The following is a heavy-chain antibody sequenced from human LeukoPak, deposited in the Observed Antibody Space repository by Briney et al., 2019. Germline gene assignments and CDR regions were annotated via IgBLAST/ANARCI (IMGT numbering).Heavy chain of an antibody. V-gene: IGHV3-20*04. CDR3: ARVPYCGGDCYSNWFDP. J-gene: IGHJ5*02. CDR2: INWNGGST. Sequence: GGSLRLSCAASGFTFDDYGMSWVRQAPGKGLEWVSGINWNGGSTGYADSVKGRFTISRDNAKDSLYLQMNSLRAEDTALYYCARVPYCGGDCYSNWFDPWGQGTLVTVSS. D-gene: IGHD2-21*02. CDR1: GFTFDDYG.